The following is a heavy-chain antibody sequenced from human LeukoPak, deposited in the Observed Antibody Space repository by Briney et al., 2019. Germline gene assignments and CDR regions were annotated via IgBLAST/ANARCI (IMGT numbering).Heavy chain of an antibody. CDR3: ARDPGGVVYFDY. CDR1: GFTFSSSD. D-gene: IGHD2-8*01. Sequence: GGSLRLSCAASGFTFSSSDMHWVRQAPGKGLEWVAVISYDGSNKYYADSVKGRFTISRDNSKNALYLQMNSLRAEDTAVYYCARDPGGVVYFDYWGQGTLVTVSS. V-gene: IGHV3-30*03. CDR2: ISYDGSNK. J-gene: IGHJ4*02.